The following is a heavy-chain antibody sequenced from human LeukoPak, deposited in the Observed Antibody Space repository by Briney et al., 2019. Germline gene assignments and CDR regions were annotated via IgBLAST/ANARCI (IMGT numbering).Heavy chain of an antibody. CDR3: ARFCSGGSCYHGYYYYGMDV. Sequence: SETLSLTCTVSGGSISSGDYYWSWIRQPPGKGLEWIGYIYYSGSTYYNPSLKSRVTISVDTSKNQFSLKLSSVTAADTAVYYCARFCSGGSCYHGYYYYGMDVWGQGTTVTVSS. D-gene: IGHD2-15*01. V-gene: IGHV4-30-4*01. CDR1: GGSISSGDYY. J-gene: IGHJ6*02. CDR2: IYYSGST.